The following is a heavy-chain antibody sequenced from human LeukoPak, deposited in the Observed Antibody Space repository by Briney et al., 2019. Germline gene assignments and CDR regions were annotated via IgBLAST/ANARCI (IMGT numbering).Heavy chain of an antibody. Sequence: ASVKVSCKASGYTFTSYDINWVRQATGQGLEWMGWMNPNSGNTDYAQKFQGRVTMTRNTSISTAYMELSSLRSEDTAVYYCARGGDQEEGIASAMGGFDYWGQGTLVTVSS. CDR1: GYTFTSYD. CDR3: ARGGDQEEGIASAMGGFDY. J-gene: IGHJ4*02. D-gene: IGHD6-25*01. CDR2: MNPNSGNT. V-gene: IGHV1-8*01.